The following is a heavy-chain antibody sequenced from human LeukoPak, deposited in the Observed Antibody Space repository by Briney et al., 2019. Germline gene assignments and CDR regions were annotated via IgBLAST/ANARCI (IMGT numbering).Heavy chain of an antibody. CDR2: ISSSSSYI. D-gene: IGHD5-12*01. CDR3: ARGDEKATITALDS. CDR1: GFTFSNYD. Sequence: GGSLRLSCAASGFTFSNYDMHWVRQAPGKGLEWVSAISSSSSYIYYADSIKGRFTISRDNAENSLYLQMNSLRAVDTAVYFCARGDEKATITALDSWGQGTLVTVSS. J-gene: IGHJ4*02. V-gene: IGHV3-21*01.